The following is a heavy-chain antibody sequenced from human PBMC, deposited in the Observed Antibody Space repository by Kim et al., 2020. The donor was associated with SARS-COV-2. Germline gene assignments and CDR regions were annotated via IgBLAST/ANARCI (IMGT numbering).Heavy chain of an antibody. V-gene: IGHV3-48*04. J-gene: IGHJ4*02. CDR1: GFTFSSYS. D-gene: IGHD3-10*01. CDR2: ISSSSSTI. CDR3: AREGVESLWFGETVDY. Sequence: GGSLRLSCAASGFTFSSYSMNWVRQAPGKGLEWVSSISSSSSTIYYADSVKGRFTISRDNAKNSLYLQMNSLRAEDTAVYYCAREGVESLWFGETVDYWGQGTLVTVSS.